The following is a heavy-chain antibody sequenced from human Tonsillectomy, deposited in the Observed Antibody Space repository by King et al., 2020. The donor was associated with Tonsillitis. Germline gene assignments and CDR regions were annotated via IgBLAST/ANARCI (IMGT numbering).Heavy chain of an antibody. J-gene: IGHJ4*02. CDR1: GYIFTSNS. V-gene: IGHV1-18*04. D-gene: IGHD3-22*01. Sequence: VQLVESAAEVKKPGASVKVSCKASGYIFTSNSISWVRQAPGQGLEWMGWISVYYGNTSYAQKLQGRVTMTTDTSTSTAYMELRSLRSDDTAVYYCARNYYDSTGFYYSIFDFWGQGTLDTVSA. CDR3: ARNYYDSTGFYYSIFDF. CDR2: ISVYYGNT.